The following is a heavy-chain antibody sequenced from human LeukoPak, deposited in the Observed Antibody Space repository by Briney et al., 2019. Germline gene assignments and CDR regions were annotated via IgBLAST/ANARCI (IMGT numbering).Heavy chain of an antibody. D-gene: IGHD2-15*01. CDR2: FSASGST. CDR3: AQDLSYIGLDN. V-gene: IGHV3-23*01. Sequence: GTLRLSCAASGFTFRNYGMNWVRQAPGKGLEWVSAFSASGSTYYADSVKGRFTVSRDNSENMLYLQINSLRAEDTAVYYCAQDLSYIGLDNWGQGTLVTVSS. J-gene: IGHJ4*02. CDR1: GFTFRNYG.